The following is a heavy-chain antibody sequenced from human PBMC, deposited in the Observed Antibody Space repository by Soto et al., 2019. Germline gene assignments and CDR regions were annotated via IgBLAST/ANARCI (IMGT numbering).Heavy chain of an antibody. CDR3: AGGGLVGAFDY. J-gene: IGHJ4*02. Sequence: GSLRLSCAASGFAFSSYEMNWVRQAPGKGLEWVSVMSGAGGSIFYADSLKGRFTISRDNSKNTLYLQMNSLRADDTAVYYCAGGGLVGAFDYWGQGALVTVSS. CDR2: MSGAGGSI. V-gene: IGHV3-23*01. D-gene: IGHD1-26*01. CDR1: GFAFSSYE.